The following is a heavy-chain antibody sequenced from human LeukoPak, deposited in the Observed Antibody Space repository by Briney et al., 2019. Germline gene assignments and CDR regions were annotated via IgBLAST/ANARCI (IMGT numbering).Heavy chain of an antibody. Sequence: GGSLRLSCSASGLSFSTYAMHWARQAPGKGLEYVSAISNNGGGTYYADSVKGRFTISRDNSKNTLYLQMSSRRAEDTAVYYCVKLGSGSYHSDSWGQGTLVTVSS. CDR3: VKLGSGSYHSDS. J-gene: IGHJ4*02. CDR1: GLSFSTYA. V-gene: IGHV3-64D*09. D-gene: IGHD3-10*01. CDR2: ISNNGGGT.